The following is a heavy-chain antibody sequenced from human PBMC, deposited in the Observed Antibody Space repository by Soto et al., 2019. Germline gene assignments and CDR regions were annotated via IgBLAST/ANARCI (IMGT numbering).Heavy chain of an antibody. V-gene: IGHV4-59*01. CDR3: VRATDGVTYFQH. Sequence: SETLSLICAVYGGSFSSYYWSFIRQPPEKGLEWIGYIYGTGSTNYHPSLKSRVTMSIDTSKNQFSLKLSSVIPADTVVYYCVRATDGVTYFQHWGQGTPVPVSS. J-gene: IGHJ1*01. D-gene: IGHD3-10*01. CDR1: GGSFSSYY. CDR2: IYGTGST.